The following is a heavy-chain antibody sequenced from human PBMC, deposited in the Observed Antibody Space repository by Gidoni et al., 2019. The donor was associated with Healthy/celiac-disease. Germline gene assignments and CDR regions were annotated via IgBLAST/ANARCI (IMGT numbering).Heavy chain of an antibody. Sequence: EVQLVESGGGLVQPGGSLRPACAAHEITFSSDWMHWVRLAPGKGRVWVSRINSAGRSTSSVDSVKVLFTISSYNAKNPLYLQMHSLRAEVTSVYYCARSGYYYYYMDVWCKGTPFTVSS. CDR1: EITFSSDW. CDR2: INSAGRST. J-gene: IGHJ6*03. CDR3: ARSGYYYYYMDV. D-gene: IGHD3-10*01. V-gene: IGHV3-74*01.